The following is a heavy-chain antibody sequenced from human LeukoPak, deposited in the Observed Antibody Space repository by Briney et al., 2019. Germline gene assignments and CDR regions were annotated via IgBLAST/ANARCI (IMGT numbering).Heavy chain of an antibody. CDR3: ARDRYSSGWTLSYYYYYGMDV. V-gene: IGHV3-30-3*01. D-gene: IGHD6-19*01. J-gene: IGHJ6*02. CDR1: GFTSSSYA. Sequence: GGSLRLSCAASGFTSSSYAMHWVRQAPGKGLGWVEVISYDGSNTYYADSVKGRFTISRDNSKNTLYLQMNSLRAEDTAVYYCARDRYSSGWTLSYYYYYGMDVWGQGTTVTVSS. CDR2: ISYDGSNT.